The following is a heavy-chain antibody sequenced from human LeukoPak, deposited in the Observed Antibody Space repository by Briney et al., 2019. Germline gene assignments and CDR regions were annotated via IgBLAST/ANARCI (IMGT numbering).Heavy chain of an antibody. CDR2: IATDGSQT. V-gene: IGHV3-30-3*01. J-gene: IGHJ6*04. Sequence: GSLRLSCAASGFTFTNHIMHWVRQAPGKGLEWVASIATDGSQTFYRGSVKGRFTISRDNSENKLYLQMNSLRAEDRLVFYCARDRYFDWYWFGYYYYGMAVGAKGPRSPSPQ. CDR3: ARDRYFDWYWFGYYYYGMAV. D-gene: IGHD3-9*01. CDR1: GFTFTNHI.